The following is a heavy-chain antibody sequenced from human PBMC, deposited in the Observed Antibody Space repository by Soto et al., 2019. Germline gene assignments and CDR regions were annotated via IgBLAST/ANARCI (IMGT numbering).Heavy chain of an antibody. Sequence: LRLSCAASGFTFSSYAMHWVRQAPGKGLEWVAVISYDGSNKYYADSVKGRFTISRDNSKNTLYLQMNSLRAEDTAVYYCARSLYYDSSGPTIHWGQGTLVTVSS. D-gene: IGHD3-22*01. CDR3: ARSLYYDSSGPTIH. CDR1: GFTFSSYA. J-gene: IGHJ4*02. V-gene: IGHV3-30-3*01. CDR2: ISYDGSNK.